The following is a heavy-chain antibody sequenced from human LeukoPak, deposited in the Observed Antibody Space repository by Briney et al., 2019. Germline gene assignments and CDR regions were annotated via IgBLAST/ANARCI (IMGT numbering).Heavy chain of an antibody. CDR1: GFTFSSYE. V-gene: IGHV3-48*03. CDR3: AELGITMIGGV. CDR2: ISSSGSTI. J-gene: IGHJ6*04. D-gene: IGHD3-10*02. Sequence: GGSLRLSCAASGFTFSSYEMNWVRQAPGKGLEWVSYISSSGSTIYYADSVKGRFTISRDNAKNSLYLQMNSLRAEDTAVYYCAELGITMIGGVWXKGTTXTISX.